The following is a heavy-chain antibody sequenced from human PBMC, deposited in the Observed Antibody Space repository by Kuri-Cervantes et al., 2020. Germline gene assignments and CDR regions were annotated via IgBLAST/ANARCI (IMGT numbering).Heavy chain of an antibody. D-gene: IGHD4-23*01. Sequence: GGSLRLSCAASGFTFSSYSMNWVRQAPGKGLEWVSSISSSSSYIYYADSVKGRFTISRDNAKNSLYLQMNSLRAEDTAVYYCARYGGNSISGWFDPWGQGTLVTVSS. V-gene: IGHV3-21*04. CDR2: ISSSSSYI. CDR3: ARYGGNSISGWFDP. CDR1: GFTFSSYS. J-gene: IGHJ5*02.